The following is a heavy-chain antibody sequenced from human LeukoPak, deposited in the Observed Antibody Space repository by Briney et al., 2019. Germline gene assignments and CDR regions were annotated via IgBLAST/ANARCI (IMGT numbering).Heavy chain of an antibody. J-gene: IGHJ4*02. CDR2: IYYSGCT. D-gene: IGHD5-24*01. CDR3: ARGNGYNYY. V-gene: IGHV4-59*01. CDR1: GGSISNYY. Sequence: SETLSLTCTVSGGSISNYYWSWIRQPPGKGLEWIGYIYYSGCTIYNPSLKSRVTISVDTSKNQFSLKLSSVTAADTAVYYCARGNGYNYYWGQGTLVTVSS.